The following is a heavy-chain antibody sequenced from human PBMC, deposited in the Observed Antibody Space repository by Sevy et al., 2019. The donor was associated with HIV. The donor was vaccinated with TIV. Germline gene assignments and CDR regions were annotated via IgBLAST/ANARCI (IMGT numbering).Heavy chain of an antibody. D-gene: IGHD1-1*01. Sequence: GGSLRLSCAASGFTFSNAWMNWVRQAPGKGLEWVGRIKSKTAGGTTDYAAPVKGGFTISRDDSKNTVFLQMNSLKTEDTAMYYCTTGTPRGTGDRYQHWGQGTLVTVSS. V-gene: IGHV3-15*07. CDR3: TTGTPRGTGDRYQH. CDR2: IKSKTAGGTT. CDR1: GFTFSNAW. J-gene: IGHJ1*01.